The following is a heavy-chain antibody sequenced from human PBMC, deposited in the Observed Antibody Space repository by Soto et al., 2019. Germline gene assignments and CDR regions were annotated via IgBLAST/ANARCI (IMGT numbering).Heavy chain of an antibody. D-gene: IGHD6-19*01. V-gene: IGHV3-23*01. CDR1: GFTFSSYA. CDR2: ISGSDGST. J-gene: IGHJ4*02. CDR3: ASRTSGWYFDY. Sequence: EVQLLESGGDLVQPGGSLRLSCRASGFTFSSYAMNWVRQAPGKGLEWVSVISGSDGSTYYADSVKGRFTISRDNSKNTLYLHMNSLRAEDTAVYYCASRTSGWYFDYWGQGTLVTVSS.